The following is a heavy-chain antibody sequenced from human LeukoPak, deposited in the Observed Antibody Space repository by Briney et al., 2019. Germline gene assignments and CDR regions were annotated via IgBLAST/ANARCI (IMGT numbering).Heavy chain of an antibody. CDR1: GYTFTSYG. CDR3: ARKRVGDYLDY. J-gene: IGHJ4*02. D-gene: IGHD4-17*01. CDR2: ISAYNGNT. V-gene: IGHV1-18*01. Sequence: ASVKVSCKASGYTFTSYGISWVRQAPGQGLEWMGWISAYNGNTNYAQKLQGRVTMTTDTSTSTVYMELRSLRSDDTAVYYCARKRVGDYLDYWGQGTLVTVSS.